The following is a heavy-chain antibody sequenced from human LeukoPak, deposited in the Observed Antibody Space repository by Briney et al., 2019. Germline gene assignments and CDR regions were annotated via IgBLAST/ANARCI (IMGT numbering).Heavy chain of an antibody. V-gene: IGHV1-18*01. CDR2: ISAYNGNR. Sequence: ASVKLSCKASGYTFTTHGVSWVRQAPVQGHEWMGWISAYNGNRNHAQKFQGRVTMTTDTSTSKAYMELRSLRSDDTAMYYCARADYDNSGSYYSTVFDIWGQGTMVIVSS. D-gene: IGHD3-22*01. J-gene: IGHJ3*02. CDR1: GYTFTTHG. CDR3: ARADYDNSGSYYSTVFDI.